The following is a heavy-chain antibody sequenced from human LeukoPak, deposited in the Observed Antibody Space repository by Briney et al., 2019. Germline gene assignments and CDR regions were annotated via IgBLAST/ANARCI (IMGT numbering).Heavy chain of an antibody. CDR2: ISGSGGGT. D-gene: IGHD3-22*01. CDR3: AKDGEEYYYDSSGHDY. CDR1: GFTFSSFA. V-gene: IGHV3-23*01. Sequence: GGSLRLSCAASGFTFSSFAMTWVRQVPGKGLEWVSSISGSGGGTYRAGSVKGRFTISRDNSKNTLYLQMNSLRAEDTALYYCAKDGEEYYYDSSGHDYWGQGTLVTVSS. J-gene: IGHJ4*02.